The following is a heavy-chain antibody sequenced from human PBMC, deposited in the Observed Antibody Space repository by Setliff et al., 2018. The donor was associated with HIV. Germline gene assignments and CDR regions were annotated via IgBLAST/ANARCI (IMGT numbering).Heavy chain of an antibody. V-gene: IGHV4-39*01. CDR2: IRSSGDT. CDR3: TIPASSLAPN. CDR1: GASISSHNYY. Sequence: KASETLSLTCTVSGASISSHNYYWGWIRQSPGKGLEWIASIRSSGDTYYNPSLQSRVIISVGTSNNQISLKLTSVTAADTAVYYCTIPASSLAPNWGRGTQVTVSS. J-gene: IGHJ4*02.